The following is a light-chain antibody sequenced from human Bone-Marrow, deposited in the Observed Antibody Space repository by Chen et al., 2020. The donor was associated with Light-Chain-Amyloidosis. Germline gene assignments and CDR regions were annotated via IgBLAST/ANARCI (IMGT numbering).Light chain of an antibody. V-gene: IGKV3-11*01. Sequence: EIVLTQSPATLSLSPGERATLSCRASQTITSYLAWYQHKPGQPPRLLMYDASNRATGIPARFSGSGSGTDFTLTISSLEPEDFAIYYCQQRRSWPCSFGQWTKLEI. CDR1: QTITSY. CDR2: DAS. CDR3: QQRRSWPCS. J-gene: IGKJ2*04.